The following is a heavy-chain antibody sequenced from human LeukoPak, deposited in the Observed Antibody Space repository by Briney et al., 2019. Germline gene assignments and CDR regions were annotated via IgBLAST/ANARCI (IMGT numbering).Heavy chain of an antibody. Sequence: ASVKASCKASGYTFTSYYMHWVRHAPGQGLEWMGIINPSGGSTSYAQKFQGRVTMTRDTSTSTVYMELSSLRSEDTAVYYCARDRGLDPGRRRSYFDYWGQGTLVTVSS. D-gene: IGHD3-10*01. CDR2: INPSGGST. V-gene: IGHV1-46*01. J-gene: IGHJ4*02. CDR1: GYTFTSYY. CDR3: ARDRGLDPGRRRSYFDY.